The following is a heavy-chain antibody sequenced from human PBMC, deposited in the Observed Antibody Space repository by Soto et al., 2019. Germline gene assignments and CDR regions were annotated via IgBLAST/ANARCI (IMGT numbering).Heavy chain of an antibody. Sequence: SETLSLPCTVSGGSLSSYFWGWIRRPPGKGLEWLGHISYTGSTNYNPSLRSRVTLSVDTSKNQVFLRLISVTAPDTATYYCAREAALRYFAATNGYGMRVCRLRAT. CDR3: AREAALRYFAATNGYGMRV. V-gene: IGHV4-59*01. CDR2: ISYTGST. CDR1: GGSLSSYF. D-gene: IGHD3-9*01. J-gene: IGHJ6*01.